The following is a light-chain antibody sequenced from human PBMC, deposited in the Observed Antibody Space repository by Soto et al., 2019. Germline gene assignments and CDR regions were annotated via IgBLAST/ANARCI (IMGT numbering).Light chain of an antibody. Sequence: QSALTQPASVSGSPGQSITISCTGTSSDVCGYNYVSWYQQHPGKAPKLMIYDVSNRPSGVSNRFSGSKSGNTASLTISGLQAEDEADYFCSSYTTSTTRVVIGGGTKVTVL. CDR3: SSYTTSTTRVV. CDR1: SSDVCGYNY. J-gene: IGLJ2*01. CDR2: DVS. V-gene: IGLV2-14*01.